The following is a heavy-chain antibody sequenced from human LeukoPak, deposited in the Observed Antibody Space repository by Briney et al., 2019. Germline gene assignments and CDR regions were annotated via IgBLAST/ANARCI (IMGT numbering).Heavy chain of an antibody. D-gene: IGHD4-17*01. CDR2: VYTSGGT. V-gene: IGHV4-61*02. CDR1: GGSISSGSYY. J-gene: IGHJ4*02. Sequence: PSQTLSLTCTVSGGSISSGSYYWSWIRQPAGKGLEWIGRVYTSGGTNYNPSLKSRVTISVDTSKNQFSLKLSSVTAADTAVYYCARWVGYGDYFDYWGQGTLVTVSS. CDR3: ARWVGYGDYFDY.